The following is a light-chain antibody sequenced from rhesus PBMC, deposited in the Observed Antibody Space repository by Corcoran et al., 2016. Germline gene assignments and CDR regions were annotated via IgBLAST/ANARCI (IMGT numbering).Light chain of an antibody. CDR1: QSISSW. CDR2: EAS. Sequence: DIQMTQSPSSLSASVGDTVTITCRASQSISSWLAWYQQKPGKAPNLLIYEASSLQSGVPSRFSGSGSGTDFTLTISSLQSEDFATYYCQQYSSSPLTFGGGTKVELK. J-gene: IGKJ4*01. V-gene: IGKV1-22*01. CDR3: QQYSSSPLT.